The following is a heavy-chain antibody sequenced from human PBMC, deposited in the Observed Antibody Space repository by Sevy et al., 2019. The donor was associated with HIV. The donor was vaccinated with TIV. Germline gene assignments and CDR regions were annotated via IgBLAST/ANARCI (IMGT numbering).Heavy chain of an antibody. V-gene: IGHV3-30*18. Sequence: GGSLRLSCAASGFSFRNFGMHWVRQAPGKGLEWLALISFDGDTKYYGDSVKGRFTISRDNSKNTLYRQMNSLGVEDTAVYYCAKRGGNDTSGYVSYYYYGMDVWGQGTTVTVSS. CDR1: GFSFRNFG. D-gene: IGHD3-22*01. J-gene: IGHJ6*02. CDR2: ISFDGDTK. CDR3: AKRGGNDTSGYVSYYYYGMDV.